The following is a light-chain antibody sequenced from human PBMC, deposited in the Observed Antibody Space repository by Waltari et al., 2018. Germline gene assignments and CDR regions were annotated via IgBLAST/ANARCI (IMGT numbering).Light chain of an antibody. Sequence: DIMVTQSPLSLPVTPGEPASISCTSTQSLLQSNGYDYLDWYLQKPGQAPQRLMYLGSNRASGVPDRVSGSGSGTNFTLKISRVEAEDVGVYYCMQGLQPPWTFGQGTKVEI. J-gene: IGKJ1*01. CDR3: MQGLQPPWT. CDR2: LGS. CDR1: QSLLQSNGYDY. V-gene: IGKV2-28*01.